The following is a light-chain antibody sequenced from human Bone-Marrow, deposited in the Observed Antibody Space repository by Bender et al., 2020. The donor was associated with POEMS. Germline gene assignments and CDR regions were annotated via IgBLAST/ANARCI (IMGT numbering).Light chain of an antibody. CDR2: YDD. V-gene: IGLV1-36*01. Sequence: QSVVTQPPSLSEAPRQRVTISCSGSSSNIGNHGVNWYQQLPVEAPKLLIYYDDLLTPGVSDRFSASKSGTSASLAISELQSEDEAHYYCSSYTSDTTPRFGTGTKLTV. CDR3: SSYTSDTTPR. CDR1: SSNIGNHG. J-gene: IGLJ3*02.